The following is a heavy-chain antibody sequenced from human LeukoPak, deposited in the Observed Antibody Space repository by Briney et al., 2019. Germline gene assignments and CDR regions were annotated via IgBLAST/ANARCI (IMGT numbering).Heavy chain of an antibody. CDR2: IQPDGSDQ. J-gene: IGHJ3*01. CDR1: GFTFSSYW. Sequence: GGSLRLSCAASGFTFSSYWMTWLRQAPGKGLEWVANIQPDGSDQYYEDSVKGRFTISRDNAKDSLFLQMNSLRAEDTAVYFCARSFLMSFGELLSGGFDVWGQGAMVTVSS. D-gene: IGHD3-10*01. CDR3: ARSFLMSFGELLSGGFDV. V-gene: IGHV3-7*01.